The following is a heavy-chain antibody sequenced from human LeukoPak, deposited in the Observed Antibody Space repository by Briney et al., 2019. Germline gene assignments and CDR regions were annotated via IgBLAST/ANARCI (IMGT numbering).Heavy chain of an antibody. V-gene: IGHV3-30*18. Sequence: PGRSLRLSCAASGFTFSSYGMHWVRQAPGKGLEWVAVISYDGSNKYYADSVKCRFTISRDNSKNTLYLQMNSLRAEDTAVYYCAKDATDGYSDYWGQGTLVTVSS. J-gene: IGHJ4*02. CDR3: AKDATDGYSDY. D-gene: IGHD2-15*01. CDR2: ISYDGSNK. CDR1: GFTFSSYG.